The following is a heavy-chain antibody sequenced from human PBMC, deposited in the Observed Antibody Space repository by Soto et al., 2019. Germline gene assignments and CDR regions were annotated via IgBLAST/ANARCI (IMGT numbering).Heavy chain of an antibody. V-gene: IGHV3-30-3*01. CDR3: ARVGKQLVSSGYYYYGMDV. CDR2: ISYDGSNK. D-gene: IGHD6-6*01. J-gene: IGHJ6*02. Sequence: QVQLVESGGGVVQPGRSLRLSCAASGFTFSSYAMHWVRQAPGKGLEWVAVISYDGSNKYYADSVKGRFTISRDNSKNKLYLQMNSLRAEDTAVYYCARVGKQLVSSGYYYYGMDVWGQGPTVTVSS. CDR1: GFTFSSYA.